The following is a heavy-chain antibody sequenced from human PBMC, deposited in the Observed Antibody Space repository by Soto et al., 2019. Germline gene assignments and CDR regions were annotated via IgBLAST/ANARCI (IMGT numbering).Heavy chain of an antibody. Sequence: QVQLHQWGAGQLRASETLSLTCGVSGGSFSGYYWSWIRQPPGKGLEWIGEVNDSGNSNYNPSLKRRVVISVDTPKSEFSLKMNTVTAADTGEYYCARVRRWLPEEMVDLWGQGALVTVSS. V-gene: IGHV4-34*01. J-gene: IGHJ5*02. D-gene: IGHD5-12*01. CDR1: GGSFSGYY. CDR3: ARVRRWLPEEMVDL. CDR2: VNDSGNS.